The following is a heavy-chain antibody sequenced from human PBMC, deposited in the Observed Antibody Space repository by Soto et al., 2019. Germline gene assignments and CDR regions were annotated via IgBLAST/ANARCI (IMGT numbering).Heavy chain of an antibody. V-gene: IGHV4-59*01. CDR2: IYYSGST. Sequence: SETLSLTCTVSGGSISSYYWSWIRQPPGKGLEWIGYIYYSGSTNYNPSLKSRVTISVDTSKNQFSLKLSSVTAADTAVYYCARDQGLVVTSRYYYYYGMDVWGQGTTVTVSS. CDR1: GGSISSYY. CDR3: ARDQGLVVTSRYYYYYGMDV. J-gene: IGHJ6*02. D-gene: IGHD2-21*02.